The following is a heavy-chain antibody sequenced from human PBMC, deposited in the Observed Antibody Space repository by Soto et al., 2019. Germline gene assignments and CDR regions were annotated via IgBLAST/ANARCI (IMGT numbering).Heavy chain of an antibody. Sequence: GGSLRLSCSASGFTFSSYAMHWVRQAPGKGLEYVSAISSNGGSTYYADSVKGRFTISRDNSKNTLYLQMSSLRAEDTAVYYCVKEGYDILTGYYYYYYMDVWGKGTTVTVSS. CDR3: VKEGYDILTGYYYYYYMDV. D-gene: IGHD3-9*01. J-gene: IGHJ6*03. V-gene: IGHV3-64D*09. CDR1: GFTFSSYA. CDR2: ISSNGGST.